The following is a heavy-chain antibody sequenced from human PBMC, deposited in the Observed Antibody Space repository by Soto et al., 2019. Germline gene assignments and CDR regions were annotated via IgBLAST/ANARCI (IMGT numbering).Heavy chain of an antibody. V-gene: IGHV3-7*01. CDR2: INQDRSEK. J-gene: IGHJ4*02. CDR1: GFTFSSYW. Sequence: SLRLSCAASGFTFSSYWMSWVRQAPGEGLEWVANINQDRSEKYYVDSVKGRFTISRDNAKNSLYLQMNSLRAEDTAVYYCARWNSYGYYFDYWGQGTLVTVSS. D-gene: IGHD5-18*01. CDR3: ARWNSYGYYFDY.